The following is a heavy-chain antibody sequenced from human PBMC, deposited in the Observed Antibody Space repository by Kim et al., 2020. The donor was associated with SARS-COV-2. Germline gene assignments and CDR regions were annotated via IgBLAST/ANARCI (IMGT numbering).Heavy chain of an antibody. CDR2: ISYDGSNK. D-gene: IGHD2-2*01. J-gene: IGHJ4*02. V-gene: IGHV3-30*04. CDR1: GFTFSSYA. Sequence: GGSLRLSCAASGFTFSSYAMHWVRQAPGKGLEWVAVISYDGSNKYYADPVKGRFTISRDNSKNTLYLQMNSLRAEDTAVYYCARDKGNQLPHDYWGQGTLVTVSS. CDR3: ARDKGNQLPHDY.